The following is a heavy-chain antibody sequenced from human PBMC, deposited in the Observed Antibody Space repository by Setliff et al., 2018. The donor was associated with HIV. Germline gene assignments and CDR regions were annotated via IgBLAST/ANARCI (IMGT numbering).Heavy chain of an antibody. J-gene: IGHJ1*01. V-gene: IGHV1-46*01. CDR2: INPSSGST. Sequence: ASVKVSCKASGYTFTSYYMHWVRQAPGQGLEWMGIINPSSGSTTFAQKFQGRVTMTRDTSTSTVYMELSSLRSEDTAVYYCARDPAPSSSASYFQHWGQGTPVTVSS. D-gene: IGHD6-6*01. CDR1: GYTFTSYY. CDR3: ARDPAPSSSASYFQH.